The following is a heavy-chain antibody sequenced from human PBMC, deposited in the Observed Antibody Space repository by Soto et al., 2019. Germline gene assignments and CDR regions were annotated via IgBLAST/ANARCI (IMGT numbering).Heavy chain of an antibody. CDR3: ARRAETNGWNGFGADKYYFDF. D-gene: IGHD1-1*01. CDR1: GYTFTSYD. Sequence: ASVKVSCKASGYTFTSYDIYWVRQATGQGLEWMGWMNPNTGNSGYAQKFQGRVTMTSDTSISTAHMELSSLRSVDTAVYYCARRAETNGWNGFGADKYYFDFWGQGTLVTVSS. V-gene: IGHV1-8*01. CDR2: MNPNTGNS. J-gene: IGHJ4*02.